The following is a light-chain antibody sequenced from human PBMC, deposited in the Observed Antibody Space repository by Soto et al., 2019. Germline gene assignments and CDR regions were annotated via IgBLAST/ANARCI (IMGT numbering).Light chain of an antibody. V-gene: IGKV3-15*01. Sequence: IVLTQSPDTLSLSQGDRATLSCRATQSVSSNSLAWYQHKPGQTPRLLIYDTSTRATGVPTRFSGSRSGAEFTLTINSLQSEDFAVYYCQPYNNWPLTFGGGTKVDIK. CDR1: QSVSSN. J-gene: IGKJ4*01. CDR3: QPYNNWPLT. CDR2: DTS.